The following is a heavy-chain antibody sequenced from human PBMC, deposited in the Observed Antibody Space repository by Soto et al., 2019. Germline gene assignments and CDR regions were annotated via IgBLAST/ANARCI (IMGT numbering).Heavy chain of an antibody. J-gene: IGHJ6*02. D-gene: IGHD1-20*01. CDR2: ISAYNGNT. CDR1: GYTFTSYG. Sequence: ASVKVSCKASGYTFTSYGISWVRQAPGQGLEWMGWISAYNGNTNYAQKLQGRVTMTTDTSTSTAYMELRSLRSDDTAVYYCARNDNWNNGDYYYYYGMDVWGQGTTVTVSS. V-gene: IGHV1-18*01. CDR3: ARNDNWNNGDYYYYYGMDV.